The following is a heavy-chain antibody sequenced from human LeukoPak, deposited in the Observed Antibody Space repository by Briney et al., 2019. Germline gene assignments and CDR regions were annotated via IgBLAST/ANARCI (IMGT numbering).Heavy chain of an antibody. CDR1: GGSISSSSYY. D-gene: IGHD6-13*01. J-gene: IGHJ6*02. Sequence: SETLSLTCTVSGGSISSSSYYWGWIRQPPGKGLERIGSVYYTGASYYNPSLKSRVTISIDTSKSQLSLKVNSVTAADTAVYYCARHDDIAIFRNGLDVWGQGTTVTVSS. CDR2: VYYTGAS. CDR3: ARHDDIAIFRNGLDV. V-gene: IGHV4-39*01.